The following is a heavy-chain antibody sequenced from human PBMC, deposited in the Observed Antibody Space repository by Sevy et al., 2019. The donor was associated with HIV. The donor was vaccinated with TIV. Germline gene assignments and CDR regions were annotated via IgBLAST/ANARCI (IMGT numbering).Heavy chain of an antibody. Sequence: SETLSLTCTVSGGSISSYYWSWIRQPPGKGLEWVGYIYYSWSTNYNPSLKSRVTISVDTSKNQFSLKLSSVTAADTAEYYCARGGSGWQEDYYYYGMDVWGQGTTVTVSS. CDR2: IYYSWST. V-gene: IGHV4-59*01. J-gene: IGHJ6*02. D-gene: IGHD6-19*01. CDR3: ARGGSGWQEDYYYYGMDV. CDR1: GGSISSYY.